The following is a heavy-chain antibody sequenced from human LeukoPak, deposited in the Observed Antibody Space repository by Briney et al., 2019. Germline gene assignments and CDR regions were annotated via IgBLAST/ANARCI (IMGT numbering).Heavy chain of an antibody. Sequence: GGSLRLSCAASGFTFSSYAMSWVRQAPGKGLEWVSAISGSGGSTYYADSVKGRFTISRDNSKNTLYLQMDSRRAEDTAVYYCAKVPPGIAVAGHFDYWGQGTLVTVSS. J-gene: IGHJ4*02. CDR1: GFTFSSYA. CDR2: ISGSGGST. CDR3: AKVPPGIAVAGHFDY. D-gene: IGHD6-19*01. V-gene: IGHV3-23*01.